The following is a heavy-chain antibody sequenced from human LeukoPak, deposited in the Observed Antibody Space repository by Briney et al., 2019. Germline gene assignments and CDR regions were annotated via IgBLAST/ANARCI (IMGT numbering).Heavy chain of an antibody. D-gene: IGHD3-9*01. CDR1: GGSFSGYY. J-gene: IGHJ5*02. V-gene: IGHV4-34*01. CDR3: ARGDDILTGYANWFDP. CDR2: INHSGST. Sequence: PSETLSLTCAVSGGSFSGYYWSWIRQPPGKGLEWIGEINHSGSTNYNPSLKSRVTISVDTSKNQFSLKLSSVTAADTAVYYCARGDDILTGYANWFDPWGQGTLVTVSS.